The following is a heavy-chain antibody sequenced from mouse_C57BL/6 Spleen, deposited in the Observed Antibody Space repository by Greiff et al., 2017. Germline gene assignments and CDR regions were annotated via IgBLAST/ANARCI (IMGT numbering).Heavy chain of an antibody. Sequence: EVQLQQPGPELVKPGASVKISCKASGYTFTDYYMNWVKQSHGKSLEWIGDINPNNGGTSYNQKFKGKATLTVDKSSSTAYMELRSLTSEDSAVYYCARGDYADYFDYWGQGTTLTVSS. V-gene: IGHV1-26*01. D-gene: IGHD2-4*01. CDR1: GYTFTDYY. CDR3: ARGDYADYFDY. CDR2: INPNNGGT. J-gene: IGHJ2*01.